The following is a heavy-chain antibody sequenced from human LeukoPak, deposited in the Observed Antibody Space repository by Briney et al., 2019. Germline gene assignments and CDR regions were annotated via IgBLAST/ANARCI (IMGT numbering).Heavy chain of an antibody. D-gene: IGHD1-26*01. V-gene: IGHV1-2*02. CDR1: GYTFTGYY. CDR2: INPNSGGT. CDR3: ARDKSVGDHAWWFDP. Sequence: ASVKVSYKASGYTFTGYYMHWVRQAPGQGLEWMGWINPNSGGTNYAQKFQGRVTMTRDMSTSTDYMELSSLRSEDTATYYCARDKSVGDHAWWFDPWGQGTLVTVSS. J-gene: IGHJ5*02.